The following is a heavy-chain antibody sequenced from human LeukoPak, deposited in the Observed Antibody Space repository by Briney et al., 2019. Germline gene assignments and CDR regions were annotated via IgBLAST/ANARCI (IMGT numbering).Heavy chain of an antibody. CDR1: GYTFTGYN. J-gene: IGHJ4*02. CDR2: INPNSGGA. V-gene: IGHV1-2*02. D-gene: IGHD3-10*01. CDR3: ARGPLLWFGESEPDFDY. Sequence: ASVKVSCKASGYTFTGYNIHWVRQAPGQGLEWMGWINPNSGGANYAQKFQGRVTMTRDTSISTAYMELSRLTSDDTAVYYCARGPLLWFGESEPDFDYWGQGTLVTVSS.